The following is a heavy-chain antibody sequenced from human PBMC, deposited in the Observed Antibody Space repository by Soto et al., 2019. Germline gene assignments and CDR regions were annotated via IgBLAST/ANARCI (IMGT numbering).Heavy chain of an antibody. CDR3: ARSGLGTAMVNFDY. Sequence: SETLSLTCTVSGGSIYSYYWSWIRQPPGKGLQWIGYIDYSGSTNYNPSLKSQVTMSVDTSRNQFSLKLSSVTAADTAVYYCARSGLGTAMVNFDYWGQGTLVT. CDR2: IDYSGST. CDR1: GGSIYSYY. J-gene: IGHJ4*02. V-gene: IGHV4-59*01. D-gene: IGHD5-18*01.